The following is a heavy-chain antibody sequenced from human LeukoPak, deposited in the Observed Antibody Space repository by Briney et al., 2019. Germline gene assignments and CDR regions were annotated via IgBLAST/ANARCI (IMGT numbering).Heavy chain of an antibody. J-gene: IGHJ4*02. CDR3: ARDPAFGALDY. V-gene: IGHV3-7*01. Sequence: PGGSLRLSCAASGFTSTPSELNWVRQAPGRGLERVANINQDGSATYYVDSVRGRFTISRDNAKNAVYLQMNSLRAEDTAVFYCARDPAFGALDYWGQGKLVTVSS. D-gene: IGHD3-10*01. CDR2: INQDGSAT. CDR1: GFTSTPSE.